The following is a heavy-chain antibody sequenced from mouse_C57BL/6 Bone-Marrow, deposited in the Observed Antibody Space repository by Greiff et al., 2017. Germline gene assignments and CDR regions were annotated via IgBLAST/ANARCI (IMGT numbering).Heavy chain of an antibody. J-gene: IGHJ4*01. CDR3: ARLSYYGYYYAMDY. Sequence: VQLQQPGTELVKPGASVKLSCKASGYTFTSYWMHWVKQRPGQGLEWIGNINPSNGGTNYNEKFKSKAKRTVDKSSSTAYMQLSRLTSEDSAVYYCARLSYYGYYYAMDYWGQGTSVTVSS. CDR1: GYTFTSYW. CDR2: INPSNGGT. V-gene: IGHV1-53*01. D-gene: IGHD2-10*01.